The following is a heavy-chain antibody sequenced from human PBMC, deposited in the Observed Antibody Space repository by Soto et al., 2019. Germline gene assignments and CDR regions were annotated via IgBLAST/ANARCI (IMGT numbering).Heavy chain of an antibody. CDR2: IWYDGSNK. J-gene: IGHJ4*02. Sequence: GGSLRLSCAASGFTFSSYGMHWVRQAPGKGLEWVAVIWYDGSNKYYADSVKGRFTISRDNSKNTLYLQMNSLRAEDTAVYYCARDGNSLRHYFDYWGQGTLVTVSS. CDR3: ARDGNSLRHYFDY. CDR1: GFTFSSYG. V-gene: IGHV3-33*01. D-gene: IGHD4-4*01.